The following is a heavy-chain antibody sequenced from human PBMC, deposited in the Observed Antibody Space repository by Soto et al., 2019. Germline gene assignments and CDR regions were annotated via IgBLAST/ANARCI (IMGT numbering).Heavy chain of an antibody. V-gene: IGHV4-59*01. CDR2: FYYSGIT. CDR3: ARLPWADYGGIFDP. Sequence: SETLSLTFTVSGCSISSYYWSWIRQPPGKGLEGIWDFYYSGITIYNPSLKSLVTISVDMSKNQFSLKLSSVTASDTALYYCARLPWADYGGIFDPWGQGTLVTVSS. J-gene: IGHJ5*02. CDR1: GCSISSYY. D-gene: IGHD4-17*01.